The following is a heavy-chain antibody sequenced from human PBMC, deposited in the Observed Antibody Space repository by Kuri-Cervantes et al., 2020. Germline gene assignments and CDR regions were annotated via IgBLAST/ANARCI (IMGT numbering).Heavy chain of an antibody. J-gene: IGHJ1*01. CDR1: GYTFTSYY. Sequence: ASVKVSCKASGYTFTSYYAHWVRQAPGQGLEWMGWINPNSGDTNYVQKFQGRVTMTRDTSISTAYMELSRLRSDDTAVYYCAREAGKRGYSSTWYYFQHWGQGTLVTVSS. V-gene: IGHV1-2*02. CDR3: AREAGKRGYSSTWYYFQH. D-gene: IGHD6-13*01. CDR2: INPNSGDT.